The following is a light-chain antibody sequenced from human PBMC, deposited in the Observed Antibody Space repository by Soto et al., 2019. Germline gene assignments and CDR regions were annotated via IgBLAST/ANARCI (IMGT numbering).Light chain of an antibody. J-gene: IGLJ2*01. CDR3: GTWDSSLSAGPVV. V-gene: IGLV1-51*02. CDR1: SSNIGNNY. Sequence: QSVLTQPPSVSAAPGQKVTISCSGSSSNIGNNYVSWYQQLPGTAPKLLIYENNKRPSGIPDRFSGSKSGTSATLGITGLQTGDEADYYRGTWDSSLSAGPVVFGGGTKLTVL. CDR2: ENN.